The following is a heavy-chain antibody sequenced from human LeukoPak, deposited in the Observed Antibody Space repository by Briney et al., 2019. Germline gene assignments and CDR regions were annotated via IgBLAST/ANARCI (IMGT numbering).Heavy chain of an antibody. J-gene: IGHJ4*02. CDR1: GGSINYYY. V-gene: IGHV4-59*01. CDR2: IYYSGSI. Sequence: KPSETLSLTCTVSGGSINYYYWSWIRQPPGKGLEWIGDIYYSGSIKYNPSLKSRVTMSVDTSKNQFSLRLSSVTAADTAIYYCARENPSGCYNRPIDYWGQGTLVTVSS. CDR3: ARENPSGCYNRPIDY. D-gene: IGHD3-22*01.